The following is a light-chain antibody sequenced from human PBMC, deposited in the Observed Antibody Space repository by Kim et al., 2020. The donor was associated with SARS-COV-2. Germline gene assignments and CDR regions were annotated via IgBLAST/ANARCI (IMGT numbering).Light chain of an antibody. CDR1: MLGNKY. CDR3: QAWDSSTSDWV. Sequence: SYELTQPPSVSVSPGEAASISCSGDMLGNKYACWYQQKPGQSPVLVIYQNTKRPSGIPERFSGSSSGNTATLTISGTQAMDEADYYCQAWDSSTSDWVFGGGTQLTVL. J-gene: IGLJ3*02. V-gene: IGLV3-1*01. CDR2: QNT.